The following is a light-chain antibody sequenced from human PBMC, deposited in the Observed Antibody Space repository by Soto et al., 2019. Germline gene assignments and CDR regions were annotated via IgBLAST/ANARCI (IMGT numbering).Light chain of an antibody. CDR3: SSYTSSSTSLYD. CDR2: DVS. CDR1: SSDVGGYNY. J-gene: IGLJ1*01. Sequence: QPVLTQPASGSGSPGQSISISCTGTSSDVGGYNYVSWYQQHPGKAPKLMIYDVSNRPSGVSNRFSGSKSGNTASLTISGLQAEDEADYYCSSYTSSSTSLYDFGTGTKVTVL. V-gene: IGLV2-14*01.